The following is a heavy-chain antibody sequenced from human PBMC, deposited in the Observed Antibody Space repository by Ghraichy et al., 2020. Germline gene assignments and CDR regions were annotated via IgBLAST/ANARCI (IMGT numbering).Heavy chain of an antibody. V-gene: IGHV3-23*01. Sequence: LSLTCAASGFTFSSYAMSWVRQAPGKGLEWVSAISGSGGSTYYADSVKGRFTISRDNSKNTLYLQMNSLRAEDTAVYYCAKDGHSSGHYWGQGTLVTVSS. J-gene: IGHJ4*02. CDR3: AKDGHSSGHY. D-gene: IGHD5-18*01. CDR1: GFTFSSYA. CDR2: ISGSGGST.